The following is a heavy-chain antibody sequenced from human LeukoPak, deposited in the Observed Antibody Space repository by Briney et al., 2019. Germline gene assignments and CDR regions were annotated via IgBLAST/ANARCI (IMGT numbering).Heavy chain of an antibody. CDR2: IYSGGST. V-gene: IGHV3-53*01. J-gene: IGHJ4*02. D-gene: IGHD6-13*01. CDR3: ARGSWGSSWYYFDY. CDR1: GFTVSSNY. Sequence: GGSLRLSCAASGFTVSSNYMTWVRQAPGKGLEWVSVIYSGGSTYYADSVKGRFTISRDNSKNTLYLQMNSLRAEDTAVYYCARGSWGSSWYYFDYWGQGTLVTVSS.